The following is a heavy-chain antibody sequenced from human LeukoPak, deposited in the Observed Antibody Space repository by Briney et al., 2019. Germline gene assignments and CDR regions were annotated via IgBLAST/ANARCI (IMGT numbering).Heavy chain of an antibody. V-gene: IGHV3-23*01. CDR3: AKPKFPHFSSPYFDY. D-gene: IGHD3-3*02. CDR1: GFTFSSYA. J-gene: IGHJ4*02. Sequence: GGSLRLSCAASGFTFSSYAMSWVRQAPGKGLEWVSAISGSGGSTYYADSVKGRFTISRDNSKNTLYLQMNSLRAEDTAVYYCAKPKFPHFSSPYFDYWGQGTLVTVSS. CDR2: ISGSGGST.